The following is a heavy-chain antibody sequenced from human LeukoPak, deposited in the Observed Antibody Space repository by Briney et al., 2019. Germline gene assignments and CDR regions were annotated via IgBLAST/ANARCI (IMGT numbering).Heavy chain of an antibody. CDR2: ISSSGSTI. V-gene: IGHV3-48*03. Sequence: GGSLRLSCAASGFTFSSYEMNWVRQAPGKGLEWVSYISSSGSTIHYADSVKGRFTISRDNAKNSLYLQMNSLRDEDTAVYYCARVYRSSSGRGGDYWGQGTLVTVSS. CDR3: ARVYRSSSGRGGDY. CDR1: GFTFSSYE. D-gene: IGHD6-13*01. J-gene: IGHJ4*02.